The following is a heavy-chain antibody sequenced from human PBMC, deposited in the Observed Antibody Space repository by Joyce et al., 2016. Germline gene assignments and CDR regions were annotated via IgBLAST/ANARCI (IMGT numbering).Heavy chain of an antibody. Sequence: EVQLVESGGGLVQPGRSLRLSCTASGFTFGDYVMSWVRQAPGKGLEWVGFIRSKAYGGTTEYAASVKGRFTISRDDSKSIAYLQMNSLKTEDTAVYYCTRACGGSCFDYWGQGTLVTVSS. D-gene: IGHD2-15*01. V-gene: IGHV3-49*04. J-gene: IGHJ4*02. CDR3: TRACGGSCFDY. CDR2: IRSKAYGGTT. CDR1: GFTFGDYV.